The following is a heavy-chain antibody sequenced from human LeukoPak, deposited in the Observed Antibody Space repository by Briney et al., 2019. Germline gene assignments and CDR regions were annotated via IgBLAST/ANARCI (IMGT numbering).Heavy chain of an antibody. CDR1: GGSFSGYY. V-gene: IGHV4-34*01. D-gene: IGHD4-17*01. CDR3: ARVDYGDYSKDFDY. Sequence: SETLSLTCTVYGGSFSGYYWSWNRQPPGKGLEWIGEINHSGSTNYNPSLKSRVTMSVDTSKNQFSLKVNSMTAADTAVYYCARVDYGDYSKDFDYWGQGTLVTVSS. CDR2: INHSGST. J-gene: IGHJ4*02.